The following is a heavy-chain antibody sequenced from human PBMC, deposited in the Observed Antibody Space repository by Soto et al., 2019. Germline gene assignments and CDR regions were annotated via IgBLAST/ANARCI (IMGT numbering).Heavy chain of an antibody. D-gene: IGHD2-2*01. V-gene: IGHV3-15*01. CDR1: GFTFSNAW. CDR3: TTVGPRLKGYWISNSCFDY. Sequence: GGSLRISCAASGFTFSNAWMSWVRQAPGKGLEWVGRIKSKTDGRKTDYAAPVKGRLTISRDDSKNTLDLQMNSLKTEATAVYYCTTVGPRLKGYWISNSCFDYGGQGTLVTVSS. CDR2: IKSKTDGRKT. J-gene: IGHJ4*02.